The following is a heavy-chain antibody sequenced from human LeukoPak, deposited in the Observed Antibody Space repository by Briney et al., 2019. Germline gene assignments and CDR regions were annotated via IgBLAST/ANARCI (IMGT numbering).Heavy chain of an antibody. V-gene: IGHV1-69*04. CDR3: ARGHRGSSWFS. D-gene: IGHD6-13*01. Sequence: ASVKVSCKASGGTFSSYAISWVRQAPGQGLEWMGRIIPILGIANYAQKFQGRVTITADKSTSTAYMELSSLRSEDTAVYYCARGHRGSSWFSWGQGTLVTVSS. CDR2: IIPILGIA. J-gene: IGHJ4*02. CDR1: GGTFSSYA.